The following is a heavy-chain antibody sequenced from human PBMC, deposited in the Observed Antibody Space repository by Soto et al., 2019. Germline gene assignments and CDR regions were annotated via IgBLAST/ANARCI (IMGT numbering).Heavy chain of an antibody. D-gene: IGHD5-12*01. CDR2: ISGSGGST. CDR1: GFTFSNYA. CDR3: AKLGATITPYYFDY. V-gene: IGHV3-23*01. Sequence: GGSLRLSCAASGFTFSNYAMSWVRQAPGKGLEWVSAISGSGGSTNYADSVKGRFTISRDNSRNTLYLQMNSLRAEDTAVYYCAKLGATITPYYFDYWGQGTLVTVSS. J-gene: IGHJ4*02.